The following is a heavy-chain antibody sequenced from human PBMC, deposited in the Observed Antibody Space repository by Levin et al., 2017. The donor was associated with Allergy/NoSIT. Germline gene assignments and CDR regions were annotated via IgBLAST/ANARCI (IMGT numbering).Heavy chain of an antibody. CDR3: AREIDYGGTYYYYGMDG. Sequence: PSETLSLTCTVSGGSISSSSYYWGWIRQPPGKGLEWIGSIYYSGSTYYNPSLKSRVTISVDTSKNQFSLKLSSVTAADTAVYYCAREIDYGGTYYYYGMDGWGQGTTVTVSS. J-gene: IGHJ6*02. V-gene: IGHV4-39*02. CDR2: IYYSGST. D-gene: IGHD4-23*01. CDR1: GGSISSSSYY.